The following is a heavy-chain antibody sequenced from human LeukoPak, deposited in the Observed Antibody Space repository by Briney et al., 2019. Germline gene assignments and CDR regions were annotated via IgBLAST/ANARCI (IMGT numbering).Heavy chain of an antibody. Sequence: ASVKVSCKASGYTFSDYDINWVRQAAGQGLERMGWMNPITGSTGYVQKFRGRIIMTRDTSITTAFMELTSLTSDDTAIYYCARVKRFPTVWFDPWGQGTLVSVS. CDR1: GYTFSDYD. CDR3: ARVKRFPTVWFDP. V-gene: IGHV1-8*01. CDR2: MNPITGST. D-gene: IGHD3-10*01. J-gene: IGHJ5*02.